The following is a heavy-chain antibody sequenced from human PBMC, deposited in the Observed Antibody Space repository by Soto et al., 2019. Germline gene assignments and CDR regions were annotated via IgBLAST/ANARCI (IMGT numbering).Heavy chain of an antibody. Sequence: QVQLVQSGAEVKKPGSSVKVSCKASGGTFSSYAISWVRQAPGQGLEWMGGIIPIFGTANYAQKFQGRVTITADESTSIAYMEPSSLRSEDTAVYYCASSRYCSSTSCYTHGGWFDPWGQGTLVTVSS. V-gene: IGHV1-69*01. D-gene: IGHD2-2*02. CDR1: GGTFSSYA. CDR2: IIPIFGTA. CDR3: ASSRYCSSTSCYTHGGWFDP. J-gene: IGHJ5*02.